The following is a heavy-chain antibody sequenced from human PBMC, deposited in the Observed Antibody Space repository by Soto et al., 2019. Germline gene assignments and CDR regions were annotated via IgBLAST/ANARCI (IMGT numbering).Heavy chain of an antibody. V-gene: IGHV3-23*01. Sequence: EVQLLESGGGLVQPGGSLRLSCAASGFTFSSYAMSWVRQAPGKGLEWVSIISGGGVNTRYADSVKGRFTISRDNSKNTMYLQMNSLTAEDTAVYYCAKSTDLGTQRPTDVWGKGTTVTVSS. CDR1: GFTFSSYA. CDR3: AKSTDLGTQRPTDV. D-gene: IGHD3-16*01. J-gene: IGHJ6*04. CDR2: ISGGGVNT.